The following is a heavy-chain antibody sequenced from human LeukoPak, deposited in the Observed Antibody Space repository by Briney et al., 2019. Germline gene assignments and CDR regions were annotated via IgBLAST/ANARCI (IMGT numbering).Heavy chain of an antibody. V-gene: IGHV4-39*01. J-gene: IGHJ3*02. CDR2: IYYSGST. CDR3: ARHERLTYYGSGSYFLGAFDI. CDR1: GGSISSSIYY. D-gene: IGHD3-10*01. Sequence: PSGTLSLTCTVSGGSISSSIYYWGWIREPPGKGLEWIGSIYYSGSTYYNPSLKSRVTISVDTSKNQFSLKLSSVTAADTAVYYCARHERLTYYGSGSYFLGAFDIWGQGTMVTVSS.